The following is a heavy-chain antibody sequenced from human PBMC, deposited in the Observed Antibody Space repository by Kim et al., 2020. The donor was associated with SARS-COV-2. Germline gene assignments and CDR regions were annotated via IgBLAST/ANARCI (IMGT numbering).Heavy chain of an antibody. V-gene: IGHV3-23*01. Sequence: GGSLRLSCAASGFTFSSYAMSWVRQAPGKGLEWASAISGSGGSTYYADSVKGRLTIYRDNSKNTLYLQMNSLRAEDTAVYYCAKVVPAALYYFDYWGQGTLVSVSS. CDR2: ISGSGGST. CDR3: AKVVPAALYYFDY. CDR1: GFTFSSYA. D-gene: IGHD2-2*01. J-gene: IGHJ4*02.